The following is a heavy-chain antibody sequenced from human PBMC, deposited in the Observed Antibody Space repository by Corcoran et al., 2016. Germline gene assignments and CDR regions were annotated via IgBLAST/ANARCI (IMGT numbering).Heavy chain of an antibody. Sequence: QVQLQQWGAGLLKPSETLSLTCAVYGGSFSGYYWSWIRQPPGKGLEWIGEINHSGSTNYNPSLKSRVTISVDTSKNQFSLKLSSVTAADTAVYYCARVAGGGWCSSTSCSNWFDPWGQGTLVTVSS. CDR2: INHSGST. CDR3: ARVAGGGWCSSTSCSNWFDP. V-gene: IGHV4-34*01. J-gene: IGHJ5*02. CDR1: GGSFSGYY. D-gene: IGHD2-2*01.